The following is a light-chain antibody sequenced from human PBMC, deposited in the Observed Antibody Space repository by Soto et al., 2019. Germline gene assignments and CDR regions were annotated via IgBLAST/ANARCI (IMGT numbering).Light chain of an antibody. V-gene: IGKV3-20*01. Sequence: EIVLTQSPGTLSLSPGEGATLSCRASQSVSATHLAWYQQKPGQAPRLLLYGASTRATGIPDRFSGSGSGTDFTLTISRVEPEDFAVFYCQHYGSSHWTFGQGTKVDIK. CDR3: QHYGSSHWT. CDR2: GAS. J-gene: IGKJ1*01. CDR1: QSVSATH.